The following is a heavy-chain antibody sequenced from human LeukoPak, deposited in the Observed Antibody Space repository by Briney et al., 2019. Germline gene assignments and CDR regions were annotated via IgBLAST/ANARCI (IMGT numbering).Heavy chain of an antibody. CDR1: GFTFSSYS. J-gene: IGHJ6*04. Sequence: GGPLRLSCAASGFTFSSYSMNWVRQAPGKGLEWVSSISSSSSYIYYADSVKGRFTISRDNAKNSLYLQMNSLRAEDTAVYYCARDGAYCSSTSCFRVYYYYGMDVWGKGTTVTVSS. D-gene: IGHD2-2*01. CDR2: ISSSSSYI. V-gene: IGHV3-21*01. CDR3: ARDGAYCSSTSCFRVYYYYGMDV.